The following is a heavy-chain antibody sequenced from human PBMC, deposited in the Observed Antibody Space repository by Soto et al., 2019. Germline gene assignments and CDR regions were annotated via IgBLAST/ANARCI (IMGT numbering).Heavy chain of an antibody. V-gene: IGHV1-8*01. CDR2: MNPNSVNT. CDR1: GYTFTSYD. Sequence: QVQLVQSGAEVKKPGASVKVSCKASGYTFTSYDINWVRQATGQGHEWMGWMNPNSVNTGYAQKFQGRVTMTRNTSISTADVALSSLRSEDTAVYYCARWDQPRTIFKVGYMDVWGKGSTVTV. D-gene: IGHD3-3*01. CDR3: ARWDQPRTIFKVGYMDV. J-gene: IGHJ6*03.